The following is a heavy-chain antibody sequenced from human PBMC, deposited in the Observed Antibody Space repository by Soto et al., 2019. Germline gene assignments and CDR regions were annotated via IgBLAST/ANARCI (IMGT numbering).Heavy chain of an antibody. J-gene: IGHJ4*02. V-gene: IGHV1-2*02. Sequence: QVQLVQSGAEVKKPGASVKVSCKASGYTFTGYYMHWVRQAPGQGLEWMGWINPNSGGTNYAQKFQGRVTMTRDTSISTAYMELSRLRSDDTAVYYCARVAYSSLGCFYFDYWRQGALVTVSS. D-gene: IGHD6-6*01. CDR1: GYTFTGYY. CDR2: INPNSGGT. CDR3: ARVAYSSLGCFYFDY.